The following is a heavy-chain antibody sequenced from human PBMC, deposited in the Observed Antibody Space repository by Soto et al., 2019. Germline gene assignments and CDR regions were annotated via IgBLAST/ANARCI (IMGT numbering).Heavy chain of an antibody. V-gene: IGHV4-30-4*01. CDR3: ARALEIVGATSRFDP. J-gene: IGHJ5*02. Sequence: QVQLQASGPGLVKPSQTLSLTCTVSGGSISSGDYYWSWIRKPPGKGLEWIGYIYYSGSTYYNPSLKIRVTIAVDTSKNQFSLKLSSVTAADTAVYYCARALEIVGATSRFDPWGQGTLVTVSS. D-gene: IGHD1-26*01. CDR1: GGSISSGDYY. CDR2: IYYSGST.